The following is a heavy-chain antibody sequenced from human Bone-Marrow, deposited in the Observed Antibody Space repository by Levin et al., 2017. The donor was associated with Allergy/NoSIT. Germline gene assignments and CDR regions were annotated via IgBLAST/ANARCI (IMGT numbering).Heavy chain of an antibody. J-gene: IGHJ3*02. CDR1: GGSVSSGRYY. D-gene: IGHD4-11*01. CDR2: IYYSGST. V-gene: IGHV4-61*01. CDR3: ARDHNYEKAFDI. Sequence: SQTLSLTCTVSGGSVSSGRYYWSWIRQPPGKGLEWIGYIYYSGSTNYNPSLKSRVTISVDTSKNQFSLNLNSVTAADTAVYYCARDHNYEKAFDIWGQGRMVSVSS.